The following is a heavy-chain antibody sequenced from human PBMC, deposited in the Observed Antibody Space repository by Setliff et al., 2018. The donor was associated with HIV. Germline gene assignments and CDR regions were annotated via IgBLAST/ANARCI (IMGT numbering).Heavy chain of an antibody. V-gene: IGHV4-34*01. J-gene: IGHJ4*02. Sequence: PSETLSLTCAVSGGSFSGYSWTWLRQPPGKALEWIGHINDNGGANYNPSLTTRATISVATPKNQFFLELTSVTAADTAVYYCARGRYNGDSYSGGFYYFVHWDQGSLVTVSS. CDR2: INDNGGA. CDR1: GGSFSGYS. CDR3: ARGRYNGDSYSGGFYYFVH. D-gene: IGHD1-1*01.